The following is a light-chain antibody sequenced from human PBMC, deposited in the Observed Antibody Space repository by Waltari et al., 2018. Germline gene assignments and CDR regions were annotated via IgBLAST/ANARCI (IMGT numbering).Light chain of an antibody. CDR3: HSWESRANPIYV. V-gene: IGLV3-19*01. J-gene: IGLJ1*01. Sequence: SSELTQDPTVSVALGQTVRNTCQGDSLRTSYANWYQQKPGQAPLLVIFGENNRPSGIPDRFSGSNSGNTASLTITEAQAEDEADYYCHSWESRANPIYVFGTGTKVTVL. CDR1: SLRTSY. CDR2: GEN.